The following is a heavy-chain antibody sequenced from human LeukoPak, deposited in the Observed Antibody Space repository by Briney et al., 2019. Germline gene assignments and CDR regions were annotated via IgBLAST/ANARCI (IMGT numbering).Heavy chain of an antibody. CDR3: ARDVMITFGGVIVMYYFDY. CDR2: IKQDGSEK. CDR1: GFTFSSYW. J-gene: IGHJ4*02. V-gene: IGHV3-7*01. D-gene: IGHD3-16*02. Sequence: PGGSLRLSCAASGFTFSSYWMSWVRQAPGEGLQWVANIKQDGSEKYYVDSVKGRFTMSRDNAKNSLYLQMNRLRAEDTAVYYCARDVMITFGGVIVMYYFDYWGQGTLVTVSS.